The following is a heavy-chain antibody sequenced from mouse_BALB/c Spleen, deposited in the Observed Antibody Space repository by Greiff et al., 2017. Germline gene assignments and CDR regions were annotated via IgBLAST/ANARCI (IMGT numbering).Heavy chain of an antibody. Sequence: VKLVESGPQLVRPGASVKISCKASGYSFTSYWMHWVKQRPGQGLEWIGMIDPSDSETRLNQKFKDKATLTVDKSSSTAYMQLSSPTSEDSAVYYCARGSSLAYWGQGTLVTVSA. J-gene: IGHJ3*01. CDR3: ARGSSLAY. CDR2: IDPSDSET. V-gene: IGHV1S126*01. CDR1: GYSFTSYW. D-gene: IGHD1-3*01.